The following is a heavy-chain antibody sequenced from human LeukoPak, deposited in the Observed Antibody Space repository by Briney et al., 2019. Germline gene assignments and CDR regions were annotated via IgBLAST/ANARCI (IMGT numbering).Heavy chain of an antibody. Sequence: PGGSPRLSCAASGFSVSDYWMTWVRQAPGKGLEWVANIKQDGSEKTYVDSVKGRFTISRDNAKNSLYLQMNSLRVEDTAMYYCVRDGGTDWYDPWGQGTLVTVFS. CDR3: VRDGGTDWYDP. CDR1: GFSVSDYW. V-gene: IGHV3-7*01. J-gene: IGHJ5*02. CDR2: IKQDGSEK. D-gene: IGHD3-16*01.